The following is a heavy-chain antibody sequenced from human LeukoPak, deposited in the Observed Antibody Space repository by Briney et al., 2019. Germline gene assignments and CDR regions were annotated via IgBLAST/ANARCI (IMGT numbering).Heavy chain of an antibody. CDR1: GFTFSSCG. CDR2: ISSSSTYI. D-gene: IGHD6-19*01. J-gene: IGHJ4*02. Sequence: GGSLRLSCAASGFTFSSCGFNWVRQAPGKGLEWVSSISSSSTYIYYADSVKGRFTISRDNAKNSLYLQMNSLRAEDTAVYYCARDAAGWYYFDYWGQGTLVTVSS. CDR3: ARDAAGWYYFDY. V-gene: IGHV3-21*01.